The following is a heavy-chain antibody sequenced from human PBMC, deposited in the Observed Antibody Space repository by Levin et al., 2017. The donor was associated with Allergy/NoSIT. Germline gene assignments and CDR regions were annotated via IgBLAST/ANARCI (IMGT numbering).Heavy chain of an antibody. CDR2: IYYGGVT. CDR3: AREFCSGGSCFRNWYFDV. Sequence: SETLSLTCTVSGVSISSISTSTYYWAWIRRPPGKGLEWIGSIYYGGVTDYNPSLKSRAIISVDSSVDTSKNQFSLRLNSVTAADTAVYYCAREFCSGGSCFRNWYFDVWGRGTLVSVSS. D-gene: IGHD2-15*01. J-gene: IGHJ2*01. V-gene: IGHV4-39*07. CDR1: GVSISSISTSTYY.